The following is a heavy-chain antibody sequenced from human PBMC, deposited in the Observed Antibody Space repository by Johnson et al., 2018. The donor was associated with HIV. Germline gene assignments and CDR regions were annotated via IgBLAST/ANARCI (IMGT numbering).Heavy chain of an antibody. CDR2: IWYDGSNK. CDR3: AKDRSWGSWNAFDI. D-gene: IGHD7-27*01. CDR1: GFTFSSYG. V-gene: IGHV3-33*06. J-gene: IGHJ3*02. Sequence: QVQLVESGGGVVQPGRSLRLSCAASGFTFSSYGMHWVRQAPGKGLEWVAVIWYDGSNKYYADSVKGRFTISRDNSKNTLYLQMNSLRAEDTAVYYCAKDRSWGSWNAFDIWGQGTMVTVSS.